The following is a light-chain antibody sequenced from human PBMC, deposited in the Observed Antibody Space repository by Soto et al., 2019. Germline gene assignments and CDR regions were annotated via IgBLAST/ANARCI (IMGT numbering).Light chain of an antibody. CDR1: SSDVGGYNY. Sequence: QSALTQPPSASGSPRQSVTISCTGTSSDVGGYNYVSWYQQHPGKAPKLMIYEVSKRPSGVPDRFSGSKSGNTASLTVSGLQAEDEADYYCSSYAASNNFVFGTGTKVTVL. V-gene: IGLV2-8*01. J-gene: IGLJ1*01. CDR3: SSYAASNNFV. CDR2: EVS.